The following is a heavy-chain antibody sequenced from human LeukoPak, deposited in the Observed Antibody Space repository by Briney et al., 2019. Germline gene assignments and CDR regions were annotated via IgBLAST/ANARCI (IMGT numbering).Heavy chain of an antibody. CDR1: GGSISSYY. V-gene: IGHV4-59*01. Sequence: SETLSLTCTVSGGSISSYYWSWIRQPPGKGLEWIGYIYYSGSTNYNPSLKSRVTISVDTSKNQFSLKLSSVTAADTAVYYCARGEWYYYYYMDVWGKGTTVTVSS. J-gene: IGHJ6*03. CDR2: IYYSGST. D-gene: IGHD3-3*01. CDR3: ARGEWYYYYYMDV.